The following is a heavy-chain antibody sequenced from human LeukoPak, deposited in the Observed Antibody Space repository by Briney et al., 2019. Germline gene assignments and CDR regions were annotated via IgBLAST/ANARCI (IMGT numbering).Heavy chain of an antibody. CDR2: ISGSGGST. CDR3: ATTSTPHYYYHSSGYYYH. Sequence: GGSLRLSCAASGFTFSSYAMSWVRQAPGKGLEWVAAISGSGGSTYYADSVKGRFTISRDNSKNTLYLQMNSLRAEHPAVYYCATTSTPHYYYHSSGYYYHWGQGTLVTVSS. J-gene: IGHJ5*02. CDR1: GFTFSSYA. D-gene: IGHD3-22*01. V-gene: IGHV3-23*01.